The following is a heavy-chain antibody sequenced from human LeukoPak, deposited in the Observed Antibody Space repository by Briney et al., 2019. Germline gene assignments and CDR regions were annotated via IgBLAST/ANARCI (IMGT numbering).Heavy chain of an antibody. CDR3: ARPYYDSSGYPNGVDY. J-gene: IGHJ4*02. D-gene: IGHD3-22*01. CDR2: INPNSGGT. V-gene: IGHV1-2*02. CDR1: GYTFTGYY. Sequence: ASVKVSCKASGYTFTGYYMHWVRQAPGQGLEWMGWINPNSGGTNYAQKFQGRVTMTRDTSISTAYMELSRLRSDDTAVYYCARPYYDSSGYPNGVDYWGQGTLVTVSS.